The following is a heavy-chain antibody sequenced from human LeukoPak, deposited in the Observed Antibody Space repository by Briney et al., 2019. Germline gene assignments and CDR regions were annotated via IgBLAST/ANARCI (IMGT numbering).Heavy chain of an antibody. D-gene: IGHD3-10*01. Sequence: GGSLRLSCAASGFTVSSNYMSWVRQAPGKGLEWVSVIYSGGSTYYADSVKGRFTISRDNSKNTLYLQMNSLRAEDTAVYYCASLALFLYGSGGIEDYWGQGTLVTVSS. CDR1: GFTVSSNY. V-gene: IGHV3-53*01. CDR2: IYSGGST. J-gene: IGHJ4*02. CDR3: ASLALFLYGSGGIEDY.